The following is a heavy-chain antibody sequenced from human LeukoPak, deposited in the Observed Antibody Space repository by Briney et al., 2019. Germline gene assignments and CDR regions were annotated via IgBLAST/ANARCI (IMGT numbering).Heavy chain of an antibody. Sequence: SETLSLTCTVSGGSISSSSYYWGWIRQPPGKGLEWIGEINHSGSTNYYPSLKSRVTISVDPSKNQFSLRLSSVTAADTAVYYCARLTVTSAWYQKWFDPWGQGTLVTVSS. J-gene: IGHJ5*02. CDR1: GGSISSSSYY. CDR2: INHSGST. V-gene: IGHV4-39*07. D-gene: IGHD6-19*01. CDR3: ARLTVTSAWYQKWFDP.